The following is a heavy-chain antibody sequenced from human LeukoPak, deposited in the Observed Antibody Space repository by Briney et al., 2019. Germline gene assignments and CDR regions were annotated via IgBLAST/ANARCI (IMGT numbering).Heavy chain of an antibody. CDR2: INPSGGST. CDR3: ASHKIAGVGGYGDYVTGFYYGMDV. Sequence: ASVKVSCKASGYTFTSYYMHWVRQAPGQGLEWMGIINPSGGSTSYAQKFQGRVTMTRDTSTSTVYMELSSLRSEDTAVYYCASHKIAGVGGYGDYVTGFYYGMDVWGQGTTVTVSS. V-gene: IGHV1-46*01. D-gene: IGHD4-17*01. CDR1: GYTFTSYY. J-gene: IGHJ6*02.